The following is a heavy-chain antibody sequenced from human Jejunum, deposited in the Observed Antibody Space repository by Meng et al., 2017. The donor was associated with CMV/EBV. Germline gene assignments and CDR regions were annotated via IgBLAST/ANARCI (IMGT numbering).Heavy chain of an antibody. Sequence: CAASGFTFSNYMRNWVRQAPGKGLEWVSSISISSFMYYADSVKGRFTISRDNAKNSLYLQMNSLRAEDTAVYYCARVFKGGNYFDYWGQGTQVTVSS. CDR3: ARVFKGGNYFDY. CDR1: GFTFSNYM. CDR2: ISISSFM. J-gene: IGHJ4*02. D-gene: IGHD1-26*01. V-gene: IGHV3-21*01.